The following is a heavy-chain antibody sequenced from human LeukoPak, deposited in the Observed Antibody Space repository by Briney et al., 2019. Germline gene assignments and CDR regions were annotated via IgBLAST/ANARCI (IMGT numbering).Heavy chain of an antibody. CDR1: GFTFSSYA. Sequence: AGGSLRLSCAASGFTFSSYAMHWVRQAPGKGLEWVAVISYDGSNKYYADSVKGRFTISRDNAKNSLYLQMNSLRAEDTAVYYCARDPYYYDSSGYTYYFDYWGQGTLVTVSS. J-gene: IGHJ4*02. CDR3: ARDPYYYDSSGYTYYFDY. V-gene: IGHV3-30*04. CDR2: ISYDGSNK. D-gene: IGHD3-22*01.